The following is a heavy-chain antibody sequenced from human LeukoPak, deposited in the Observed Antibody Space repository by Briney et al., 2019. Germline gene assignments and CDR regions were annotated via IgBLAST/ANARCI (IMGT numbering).Heavy chain of an antibody. CDR3: ARESAAGGYFVVADY. Sequence: ASVKVSCKASGYTFTSYDINWVRQATGQGPEWMGWMNPNSGNTGYAQKFQGRVTMTRNTSISTAYMELSSLRSEDTAVYYCARESAAGGYFVVADYWGQGTLVTVSS. CDR2: MNPNSGNT. V-gene: IGHV1-8*01. CDR1: GYTFTSYD. D-gene: IGHD2-21*01. J-gene: IGHJ4*02.